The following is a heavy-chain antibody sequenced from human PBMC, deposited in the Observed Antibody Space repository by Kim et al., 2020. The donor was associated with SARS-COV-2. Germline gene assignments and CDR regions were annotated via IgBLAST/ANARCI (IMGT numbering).Heavy chain of an antibody. CDR3: ARITSGGFLDY. CDR1: GYTFTSYA. V-gene: IGHV1-3*01. D-gene: IGHD2-2*01. CDR2: INGGSGMT. Sequence: ASVKVSCKASGYTFTSYALHWVRQAPGQRLEWMGWINGGSGMTRYSQTLQGRLNFTRDTSATTAYLELSSLRYEDTAVYYCARITSGGFLDYWGQGALVTVSS. J-gene: IGHJ4*02.